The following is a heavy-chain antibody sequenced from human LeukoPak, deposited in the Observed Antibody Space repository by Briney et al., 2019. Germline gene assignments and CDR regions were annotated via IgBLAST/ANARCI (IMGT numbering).Heavy chain of an antibody. CDR1: GFTFSSYW. CDR2: IKQDGSEK. Sequence: GGSLRLSCAASGFTFSSYWMSWVRQAPGKGLEWVANIKQDGSEKYYVDSVKGRLTVSRDNAKNSLYLQMNSLRVEDTAVYYCTRDSGRFRLDYWGQGILVTVSS. CDR3: TRDSGRFRLDY. J-gene: IGHJ4*02. V-gene: IGHV3-7*01. D-gene: IGHD6-19*01.